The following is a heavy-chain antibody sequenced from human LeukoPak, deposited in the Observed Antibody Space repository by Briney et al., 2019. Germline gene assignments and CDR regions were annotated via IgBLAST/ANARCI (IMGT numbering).Heavy chain of an antibody. CDR1: GGTFSSYA. V-gene: IGHV1-69*05. CDR3: AVGLGYCSGGSCSHYYYMGV. J-gene: IGHJ6*03. Sequence: ASVKVSCKASGGTFSSYAISWVRQAPGQGLEWMGGIIPIFGTANYAQKFQGRVTITTDESTSTAYMELSSLRSEDTAVYYCAVGLGYCSGGSCSHYYYMGVWGKGTTVTVSS. CDR2: IIPIFGTA. D-gene: IGHD2-15*01.